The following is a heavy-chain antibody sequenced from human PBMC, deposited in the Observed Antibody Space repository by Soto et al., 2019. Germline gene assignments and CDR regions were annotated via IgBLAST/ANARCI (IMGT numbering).Heavy chain of an antibody. CDR2: INPSGGRT. D-gene: IGHD2-2*01. V-gene: IGHV1-46*01. J-gene: IGHJ4*02. CDR3: ARSSTGTKTFDY. CDR1: GYTFISYS. Sequence: QVQLVQSGAEVKKPGASVKVSCKASGYTFISYSMHWVRQAPGQRLEWMGTINPSGGRTNYSHKFQGRVTMTRATSTRTVYMEVTSLTSEDTAVYFCARSSTGTKTFDYWGQGTLVTVSS.